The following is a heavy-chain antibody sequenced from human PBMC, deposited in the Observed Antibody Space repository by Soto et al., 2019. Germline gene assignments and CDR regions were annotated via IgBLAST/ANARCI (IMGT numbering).Heavy chain of an antibody. Sequence: VESGGGLVQPGGSLRLSCAFSGFTFSRHWMHWVRQAPGKGMVWVARVNDDGSSTAYGDSVRGRFTISRDNAKNTLYLQMDSLKTEDTAVYYCARDLITASGGPNWYFDLWGRGTLVTVSS. CDR3: ARDLITASGGPNWYFDL. J-gene: IGHJ2*01. V-gene: IGHV3-74*01. D-gene: IGHD1-20*01. CDR2: VNDDGSST. CDR1: GFTFSRHW.